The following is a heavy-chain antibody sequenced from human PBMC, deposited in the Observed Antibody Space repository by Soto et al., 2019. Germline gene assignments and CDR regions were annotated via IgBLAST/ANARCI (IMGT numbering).Heavy chain of an antibody. J-gene: IGHJ4*02. CDR2: ISRSSSYI. V-gene: IGHV3-21*01. D-gene: IGHD3-16*01. CDR1: GFTFNTYT. CDR3: ARDVRRGGC. Sequence: EVQLVESGGGLVKPGGSLRLSCAASGFTFNTYTMNWVRQAPGKGLEWVSSISRSSSYIDYADSVKGRFTISRDNAKNSLYLQMNSLRAEDTGVYYCARDVRRGGCWGQGTLVTVSS.